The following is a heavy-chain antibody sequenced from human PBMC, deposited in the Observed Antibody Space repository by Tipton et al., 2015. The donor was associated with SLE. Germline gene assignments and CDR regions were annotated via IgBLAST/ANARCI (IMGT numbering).Heavy chain of an antibody. Sequence: QLVQSGAEVKKPGESLKISCKTSGYTFTDYWIGWVRQMPGKGLEWMGIIYPGDSDTRYSPSFQGQVTISADKSISTAYLQWSSLKASDTAMYYCARSSSSSSNWFDPWGQGTLVTVSS. V-gene: IGHV5-51*01. CDR3: ARSSSSSSNWFDP. CDR1: GYTFTDYW. J-gene: IGHJ5*02. CDR2: IYPGDSDT. D-gene: IGHD6-6*01.